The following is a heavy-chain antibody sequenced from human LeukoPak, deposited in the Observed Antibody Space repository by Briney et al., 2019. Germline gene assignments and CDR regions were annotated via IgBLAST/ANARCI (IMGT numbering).Heavy chain of an antibody. CDR1: GFTFNSYG. Sequence: GGSLRLSCAASGFTFNSYGMHWVRQAPGKGLEWVAVISYDGSNKYSADSVKGRFTISRDNSKNTLYLQMNSLRAEDTAVYYCAKEYYAKYYFDYWGQGTLVTVSS. CDR2: ISYDGSNK. J-gene: IGHJ4*02. D-gene: IGHD3-10*01. V-gene: IGHV3-30*18. CDR3: AKEYYAKYYFDY.